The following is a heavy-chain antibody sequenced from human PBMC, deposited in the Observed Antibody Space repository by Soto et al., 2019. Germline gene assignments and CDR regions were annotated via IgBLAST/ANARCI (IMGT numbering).Heavy chain of an antibody. D-gene: IGHD3-22*01. CDR3: ARADYYDSPTSV. Sequence: GESLKISCKGSGYSFTSYWISWVRQMPGKGLEWMGRIDPSDSYTNYSPSFQGHVTISADKSISTAYLQWSSLKASDTAMYYCARADYYDSPTSVWGQGTLVTVSS. CDR2: IDPSDSYT. J-gene: IGHJ4*02. V-gene: IGHV5-10-1*01. CDR1: GYSFTSYW.